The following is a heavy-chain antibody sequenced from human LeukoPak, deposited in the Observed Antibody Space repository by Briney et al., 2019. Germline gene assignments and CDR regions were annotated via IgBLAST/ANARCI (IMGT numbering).Heavy chain of an antibody. D-gene: IGHD3-22*01. CDR3: AREVSEGFDF. V-gene: IGHV3-21*01. CDR1: GFTFSSYS. J-gene: IGHJ4*02. CDR2: ISSSISYI. Sequence: GGSLRLSCAASGFTFSSYSINWVRQAPGKGLEWVSSISSSISYIYYADSVKGRFTISRDNAKNSLYLQMNSLRAEDTALYYCAREVSEGFDFWGLGTLVTVSS.